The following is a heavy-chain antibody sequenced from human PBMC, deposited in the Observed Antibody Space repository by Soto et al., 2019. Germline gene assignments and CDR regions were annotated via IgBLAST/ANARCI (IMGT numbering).Heavy chain of an antibody. Sequence: WTWIRQSPEKGLEWIGEVNHSGTTYYNPSLNTRVTISVHTPKNQFSLKMSSVTAADTALYYCARGIGYCSSINCYSSRRLRFDSWGQGTLVTVSS. CDR3: ARGIGYCSSINCYSSRRLRFDS. J-gene: IGHJ4*02. V-gene: IGHV4-34*01. D-gene: IGHD2-2*01. CDR2: VNHSGTT.